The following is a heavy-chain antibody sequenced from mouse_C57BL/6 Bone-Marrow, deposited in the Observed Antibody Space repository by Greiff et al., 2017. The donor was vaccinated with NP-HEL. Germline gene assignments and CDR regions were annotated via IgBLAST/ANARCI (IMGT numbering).Heavy chain of an antibody. J-gene: IGHJ4*01. V-gene: IGHV1-81*01. D-gene: IGHD5-1*01. Sequence: QVQLQQSGAELARPGASVKLSCKASGYTFTSYGISWVKQRTGQGLEWIGEIYPRSGNTYYIEKFKGKATLTADKSSSTAYMELRILTSEDSAVYFCARTYRRTMDYWGQGTSVTVSS. CDR1: GYTFTSYG. CDR3: ARTYRRTMDY. CDR2: IYPRSGNT.